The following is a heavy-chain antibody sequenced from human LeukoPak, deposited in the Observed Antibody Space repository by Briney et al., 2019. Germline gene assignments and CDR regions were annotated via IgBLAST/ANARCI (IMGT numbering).Heavy chain of an antibody. Sequence: SETLSLTCTVSGGSVSCGSYYWSWTRQPPGKGLEWIGYIHHSGTTNYSPSLKSRVTISVDMSKNQFFLNLTSVTAADTAVYYCARGRLGATYWGQGTLVTVSS. CDR3: ARGRLGATY. CDR2: IHHSGTT. V-gene: IGHV4-61*01. J-gene: IGHJ4*02. CDR1: GGSVSCGSYY. D-gene: IGHD1-26*01.